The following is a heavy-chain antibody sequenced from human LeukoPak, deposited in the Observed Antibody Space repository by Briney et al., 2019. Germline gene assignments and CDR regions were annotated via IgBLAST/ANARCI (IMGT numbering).Heavy chain of an antibody. CDR3: ASRGIYGMDV. Sequence: EALKISCKGSGYTFTNYWIGWVRPMPGKGVGWMGIIYPGDSDTRYSPSFQGHVTISADKSINTAYLQWSSLMASDTAMYYCASRGIYGMDVWGQGTTVTVSS. V-gene: IGHV5-51*06. CDR2: IYPGDSDT. CDR1: GYTFTNYW. D-gene: IGHD1-14*01. J-gene: IGHJ6*02.